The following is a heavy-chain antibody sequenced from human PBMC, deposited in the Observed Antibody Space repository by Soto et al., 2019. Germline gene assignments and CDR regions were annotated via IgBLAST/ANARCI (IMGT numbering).Heavy chain of an antibody. J-gene: IGHJ4*02. CDR2: IIPIFGTA. CDR1: GGTLSSYA. D-gene: IGHD3-22*01. CDR3: ARDSIYDSSAYYYGDY. Sequence: QVQLVQSGAEVKKPGSSVKVSCKASGGTLSSYAINWVRQAPGQGLEWMGGIIPIFGTAKYAQKFQGRVTITADESTSTAYMELSSLRSEDTAVYYCARDSIYDSSAYYYGDYWGQGTLVTASS. V-gene: IGHV1-69*12.